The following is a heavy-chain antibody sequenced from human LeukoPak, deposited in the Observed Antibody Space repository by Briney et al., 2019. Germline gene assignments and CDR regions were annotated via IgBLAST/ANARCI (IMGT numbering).Heavy chain of an antibody. D-gene: IGHD3-22*01. CDR1: GFTVSSNY. Sequence: PGGSLRLSCAASGFTVSSNYMSWVRQAPGKGLEWVSVIYSGGSTYYADSVKGRFTISRDNSKNTLYLQMNSLRAEDTAVYYCARMDPDSSGYYGDAFDIWGQGTMVTVSS. J-gene: IGHJ3*02. CDR2: IYSGGST. CDR3: ARMDPDSSGYYGDAFDI. V-gene: IGHV3-66*01.